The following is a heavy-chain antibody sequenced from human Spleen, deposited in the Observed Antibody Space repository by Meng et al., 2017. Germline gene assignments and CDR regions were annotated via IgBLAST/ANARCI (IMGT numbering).Heavy chain of an antibody. D-gene: IGHD6-13*01. Sequence: SETLSLTCTVSGGSMSSYSWSWIRQPPGKGLEWIGYIYYSGTTNYNPSLKSRVTISVDTSKNQFSLKLSSVTAADTAVYYCARDHDGYSSSWYYYYGMDVWGQGTTVTVSS. CDR1: GGSMSSYS. CDR3: ARDHDGYSSSWYYYYGMDV. CDR2: IYYSGTT. V-gene: IGHV4-59*12. J-gene: IGHJ6*02.